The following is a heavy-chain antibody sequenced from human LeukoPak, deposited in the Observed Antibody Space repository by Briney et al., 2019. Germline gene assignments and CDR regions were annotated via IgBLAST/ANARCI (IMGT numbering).Heavy chain of an antibody. CDR1: GFTFSSYG. V-gene: IGHV3-30*02. Sequence: GGSLRLSCAASGFTFSSYGMHWVRQAPGKGLEWVAFIRYDGSNKYYADSVKGRFTISRDNSRNTLYLQMNSLRAEDTAVYYCARLREIPVFGVVTKSTSYFDYWGQGTLVTVSS. D-gene: IGHD3-3*01. J-gene: IGHJ4*02. CDR3: ARLREIPVFGVVTKSTSYFDY. CDR2: IRYDGSNK.